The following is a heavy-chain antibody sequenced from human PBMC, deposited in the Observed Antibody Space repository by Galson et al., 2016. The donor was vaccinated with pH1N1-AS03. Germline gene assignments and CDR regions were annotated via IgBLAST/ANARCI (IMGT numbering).Heavy chain of an antibody. Sequence: SETLSLTCSVSGDSTNINTCYWGWIRQPPGKGLEWIGSVYYDGNTYYNPSLKSRVTISVDTSKNLFSLKLTSVTAADTAVYYCARTRAARPADAFDVWGQGTTVTVSS. J-gene: IGHJ3*01. CDR2: VYYDGNT. CDR1: GDSTNINTCY. V-gene: IGHV4-39*07. D-gene: IGHD6-6*01. CDR3: ARTRAARPADAFDV.